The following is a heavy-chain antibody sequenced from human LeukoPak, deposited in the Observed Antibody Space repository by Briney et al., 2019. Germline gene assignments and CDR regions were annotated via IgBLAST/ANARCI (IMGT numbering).Heavy chain of an antibody. V-gene: IGHV1-2*02. CDR3: ARVGSGWSKYTADY. D-gene: IGHD6-19*01. CDR2: INPNSGGT. CDR1: GYTFTGYY. J-gene: IGHJ4*02. Sequence: ASVKVSCKASGYTFTGYYMHWVRQAPGQGLEWMGWINPNSGGTNYAQKFQGRVTMTRDTSISTAYMELRSLRSDNTAVYYCARVGSGWSKYTADYWGQGTLVTVSS.